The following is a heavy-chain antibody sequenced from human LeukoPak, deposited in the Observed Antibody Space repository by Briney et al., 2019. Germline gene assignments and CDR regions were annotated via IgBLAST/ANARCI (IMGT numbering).Heavy chain of an antibody. Sequence: ASVKVSCKASGGTFSSYAISWVRQAPGQGLEWMGGIIPIFGTTNYAQKFQGRVTITADESTSTAYMELSSLRSEDTAVYYCAREGRRELVYFDYWGQGTLVTVSS. V-gene: IGHV1-69*13. CDR2: IIPIFGTT. CDR3: AREGRRELVYFDY. D-gene: IGHD1-26*01. J-gene: IGHJ4*02. CDR1: GGTFSSYA.